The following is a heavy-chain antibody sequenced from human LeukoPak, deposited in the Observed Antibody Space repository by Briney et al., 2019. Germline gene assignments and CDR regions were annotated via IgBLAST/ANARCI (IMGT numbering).Heavy chain of an antibody. CDR1: GFTFSSYS. Sequence: GGSLRLSCVASGFTFSSYSNNWVRQAPGKGLEWVSYISSSSTTIYYADSVKGRFTISRDNAKNSLYLQMNSLRAEDTAVYYCARSFYYDTLTGYYFFDYWGQGTLVTVSS. CDR3: ARSFYYDTLTGYYFFDY. CDR2: ISSSSTTI. D-gene: IGHD3-9*01. J-gene: IGHJ4*02. V-gene: IGHV3-48*04.